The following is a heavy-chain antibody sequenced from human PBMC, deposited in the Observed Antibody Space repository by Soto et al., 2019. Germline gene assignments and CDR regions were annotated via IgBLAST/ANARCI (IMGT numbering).Heavy chain of an antibody. V-gene: IGHV1-69*01. D-gene: IGHD3-22*01. J-gene: IGHJ3*02. CDR2: IIPIFGTV. CDR3: ARPRRITMIVVAPDAFDI. CDR1: GGTFSSYA. Sequence: QVQLVQSGAEVKKPGSSVKVSCKASGGTFSSYAISWVRQAPGQGLEWMGGIIPIFGTVNYAQKFQGRVTITADESTSTAYMELSSLRSEDTAVYYCARPRRITMIVVAPDAFDIWGQGTMVTVSS.